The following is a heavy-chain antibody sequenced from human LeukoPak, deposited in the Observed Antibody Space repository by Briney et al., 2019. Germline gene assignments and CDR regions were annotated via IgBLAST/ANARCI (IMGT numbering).Heavy chain of an antibody. CDR2: IYYSGST. D-gene: IGHD1-26*01. Sequence: SETLSLTCTVSGGSISSYYWSWIRRPPGKGLEWLGYIYYSGSTNYNPSLKSRVTISVDTSKNQFSLKLSSVTAADTAVYYCARDRGGSYYFKGAFDIWGQGTMVTVSS. CDR3: ARDRGGSYYFKGAFDI. V-gene: IGHV4-59*01. CDR1: GGSISSYY. J-gene: IGHJ3*02.